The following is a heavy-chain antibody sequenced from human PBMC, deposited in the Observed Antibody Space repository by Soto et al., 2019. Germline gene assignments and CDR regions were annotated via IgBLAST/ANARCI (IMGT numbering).Heavy chain of an antibody. CDR3: ARGQGLLLEWSRNWFDP. D-gene: IGHD3-3*01. Sequence: ASVKVSCKASGYTFTSCDINWVRQATGQGLEWMGWMNPNSGNTGYAQKFQGRVTMTRNTSISTAYMELSSLRSEDTAVYYCARGQGLLLEWSRNWFDPWGQGTLVTVSS. CDR2: MNPNSGNT. CDR1: GYTFTSCD. J-gene: IGHJ5*02. V-gene: IGHV1-8*01.